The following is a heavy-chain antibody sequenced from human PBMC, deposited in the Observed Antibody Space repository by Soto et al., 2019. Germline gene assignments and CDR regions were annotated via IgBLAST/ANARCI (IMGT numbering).Heavy chain of an antibody. D-gene: IGHD3-3*01. CDR3: AKACGTYAFPYYFDY. CDR2: ISDSGGST. CDR1: GFTFSSYV. Sequence: EVQLLESVAGVVQPGGSLRLTCAASGFTFSSYVMNWVRQAPGKGLEWVSGISDSGGSTYYAYSVKGLLTISRANSKDTLYRQVNSLRSEDTAVYYCAKACGTYAFPYYFDYWGQGTLVTVSS. V-gene: IGHV3-23*01. J-gene: IGHJ4*02.